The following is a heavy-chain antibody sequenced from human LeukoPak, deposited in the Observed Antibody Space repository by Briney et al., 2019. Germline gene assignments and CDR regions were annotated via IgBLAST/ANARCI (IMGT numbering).Heavy chain of an antibody. V-gene: IGHV4-39*01. CDR2: IYYNGST. D-gene: IGHD5-24*01. CDR1: GGSISSSSYY. Sequence: SETLSLTCTVSGGSISSSSYYWGWIRQPPGEGLEWIGSIYYNGSTYYNPSLKSRVTISVDTSKNQFSLKLSSVTAADTAVYYCARVEMATTDAFDIWGQGTMVTVSS. J-gene: IGHJ3*02. CDR3: ARVEMATTDAFDI.